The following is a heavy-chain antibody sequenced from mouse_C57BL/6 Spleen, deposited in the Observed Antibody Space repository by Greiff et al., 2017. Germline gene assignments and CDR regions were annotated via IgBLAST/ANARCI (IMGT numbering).Heavy chain of an antibody. CDR2: IYPGSGST. Sequence: VQLQQPGAELVKPGASVKMSCKASGYTFTSYWITWVKQRPGQGLEWIGDIYPGSGSTNYNEKFKSKATLTVDTSSSTPYMQLSSLRSEDSAVYDCARSCPDGFCDMDDWGQGTSVTVSS. CDR1: GYTFTSYW. CDR3: ARSCPDGFCDMDD. D-gene: IGHD2-3*01. J-gene: IGHJ4*01. V-gene: IGHV1-55*01.